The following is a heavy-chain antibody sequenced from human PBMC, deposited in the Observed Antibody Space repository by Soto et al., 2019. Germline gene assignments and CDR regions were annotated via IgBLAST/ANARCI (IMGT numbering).Heavy chain of an antibody. Sequence: GGSLRLSCAASGFTFSSYVMHWVRQAPGKGLEWVAVISYDGSYKYYADSVKGRFTISRDNSKHTLYLQMSSLRSEDTAVYYCARDGYCTNGVCQTSWFDPWGQGTLVTVS. CDR3: ARDGYCTNGVCQTSWFDP. V-gene: IGHV3-30*03. J-gene: IGHJ5*02. CDR2: ISYDGSYK. D-gene: IGHD2-8*01. CDR1: GFTFSSYV.